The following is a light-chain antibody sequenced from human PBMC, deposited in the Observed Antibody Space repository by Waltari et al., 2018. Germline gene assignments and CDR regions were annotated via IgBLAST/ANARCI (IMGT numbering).Light chain of an antibody. CDR2: DVS. CDR3: SSYTSSSTLYV. CDR1: SSDVGGYNY. V-gene: IGLV2-14*01. Sequence: QSALTQPASVSGSPGQSITISCTGTSSDVGGYNYVSWYQQHPGKAPKLMIYDVSKRPSGVSNRFSGSKSGNTASLTISGLLAEDEADYYCSSYTSSSTLYVFGTGTKVTVL. J-gene: IGLJ1*01.